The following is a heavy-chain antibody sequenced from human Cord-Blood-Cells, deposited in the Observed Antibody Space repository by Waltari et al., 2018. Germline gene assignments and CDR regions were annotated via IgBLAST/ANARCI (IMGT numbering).Heavy chain of an antibody. V-gene: IGHV3-33*01. CDR2: IWYDGSNK. J-gene: IGHJ3*02. Sequence: QVQLVESGGGVVQPGRSLRLSCAASGFTFSSYCMHWVRQAPGKGLEWVAVIWYDGSNKYYADSVKGRFTISRDNSKNTLYLQMNSLRAEDTAVYYCARDSSSWYQHDAFDIWGQGTMVTVSS. CDR1: GFTFSSYC. D-gene: IGHD6-13*01. CDR3: ARDSSSWYQHDAFDI.